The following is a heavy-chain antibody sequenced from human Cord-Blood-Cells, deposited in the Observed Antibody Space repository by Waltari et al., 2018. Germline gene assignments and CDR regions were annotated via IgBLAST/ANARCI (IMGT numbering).Heavy chain of an antibody. CDR3: ARGENAYCSSTSCPLGSWFDP. CDR2: INHSGST. Sequence: QVQLQQWGAGLLKPSETLSLTCAVYGGSFSGYHWSWIRQPPGKGLEWIGEINHSGSTNYNPSLKSRVTISVDTSKNQFSLKLSSVTAADTAVYYCARGENAYCSSTSCPLGSWFDPWGQGTLVTVSS. V-gene: IGHV4-34*01. CDR1: GGSFSGYH. D-gene: IGHD2-2*01. J-gene: IGHJ5*02.